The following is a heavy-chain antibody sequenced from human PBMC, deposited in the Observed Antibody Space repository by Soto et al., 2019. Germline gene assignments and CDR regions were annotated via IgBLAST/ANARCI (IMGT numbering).Heavy chain of an antibody. Sequence: GTSVKVSCKASGYTFTNYGISWVRQAPGQGLEWMGWISAYNGNTNYAQKLQGRVTMTTDTSTSTGYMELRSLRSDDTAVYYCARGYYYDNSGYYPLAYWGQGTLVTVS. CDR3: ARGYYYDNSGYYPLAY. V-gene: IGHV1-18*01. CDR1: GYTFTNYG. CDR2: ISAYNGNT. D-gene: IGHD3-22*01. J-gene: IGHJ4*02.